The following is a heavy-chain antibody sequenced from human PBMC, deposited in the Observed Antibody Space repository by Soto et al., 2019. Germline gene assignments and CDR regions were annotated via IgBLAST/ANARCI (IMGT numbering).Heavy chain of an antibody. Sequence: EVQLVESGGGSVQPGGSLRLSCAASGFTFSSYWMHWVRQAPGKGLLWVSCINSDGSTTRYAYSVKGRFTISRDNAKNTLYLEMHSLRADDTAVYYGASEGGRLTVATKNDLDVWGQGTMVTVSS. CDR1: GFTFSSYW. D-gene: IGHD5-12*01. J-gene: IGHJ3*01. CDR3: ASEGGRLTVATKNDLDV. V-gene: IGHV3-74*01. CDR2: INSDGSTT.